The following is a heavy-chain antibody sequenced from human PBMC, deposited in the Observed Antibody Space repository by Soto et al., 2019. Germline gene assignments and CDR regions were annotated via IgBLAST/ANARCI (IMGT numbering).Heavy chain of an antibody. Sequence: ASVKVSCKASGYTFTSYAMQWVRQAPGQRLEWVGWINAGNGNTKYSQKFQGRVTITRDTSASTAYMELSSLRSEDTAVYYCASSYYYDSSGYSSLYYYYGMDVWGQGTTVTVSS. D-gene: IGHD3-22*01. CDR1: GYTFTSYA. CDR2: INAGNGNT. J-gene: IGHJ6*02. CDR3: ASSYYYDSSGYSSLYYYYGMDV. V-gene: IGHV1-3*01.